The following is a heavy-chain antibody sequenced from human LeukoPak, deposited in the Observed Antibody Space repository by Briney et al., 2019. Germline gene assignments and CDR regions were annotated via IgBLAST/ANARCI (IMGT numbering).Heavy chain of an antibody. V-gene: IGHV3-11*04. CDR2: ISGSGSTK. CDR3: ARDRTRDTAMPSPGY. CDR1: GFTFSDYY. D-gene: IGHD5-18*01. Sequence: GGSLRLSCAASGFTFSDYYMSWIRQAPGKGLEWVSHISGSGSTKIYADSVKGRFTISRDNSKNTLYLQMNSLRAEDTAVYYCARDRTRDTAMPSPGYWGQGTLVTVSS. J-gene: IGHJ4*02.